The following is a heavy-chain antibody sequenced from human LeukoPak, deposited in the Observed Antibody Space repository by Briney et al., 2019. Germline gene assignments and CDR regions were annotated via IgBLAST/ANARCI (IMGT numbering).Heavy chain of an antibody. CDR2: ISSSSSYI. CDR1: GFTFSSYS. V-gene: IGHV3-21*01. J-gene: IGHJ4*02. CDR3: ARDWDSSGPYYFDY. D-gene: IGHD6-19*01. Sequence: GGSLRLSCAASGFTFSSYSMNWVRPPPGKGLEWLPSISSSSSYIYYADSVKGRFTISRDNAKNSLYLQMNSLRAEDTAVYYCARDWDSSGPYYFDYWGQGTLVTVSS.